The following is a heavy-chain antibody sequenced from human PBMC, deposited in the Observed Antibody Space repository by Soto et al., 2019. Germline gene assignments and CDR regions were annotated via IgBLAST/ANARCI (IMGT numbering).Heavy chain of an antibody. V-gene: IGHV4-31*03. CDR2: VYFSGST. CDR1: GASINSGGYY. J-gene: IGHJ1*01. CDR3: AKDAPDFHH. Sequence: TLSVTYTVSGASINSGGYYWSWVRQLPGKVLEWIGYVYFSGSTYYNPSLESRVTISLDTSQNQFSLKLTSVSAADTVVDYCAKDAPDFHHCGQGTLVIVYS.